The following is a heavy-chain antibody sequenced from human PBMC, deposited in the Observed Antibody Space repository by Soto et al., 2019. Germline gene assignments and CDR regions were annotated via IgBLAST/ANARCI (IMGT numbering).Heavy chain of an antibody. Sequence: GASVKVSCKASGGTFSSYAISWVRQAPGQGLEWLGGFIPIFGTANYAQKFQGRVTITADESTSTAYMELSSLRSEDTAVYYCASGITMIVRGLDYWGQGTLVTVSS. CDR1: GGTFSSYA. V-gene: IGHV1-69*13. CDR3: ASGITMIVRGLDY. CDR2: FIPIFGTA. J-gene: IGHJ4*02. D-gene: IGHD3-22*01.